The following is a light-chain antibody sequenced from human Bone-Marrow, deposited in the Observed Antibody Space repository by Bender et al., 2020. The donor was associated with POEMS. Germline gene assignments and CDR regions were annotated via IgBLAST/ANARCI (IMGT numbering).Light chain of an antibody. CDR1: DSNFGGNN. Sequence: QSVLTQPPSASGTPGQSVIISCSGTDSNFGGNNVNWYQHLPGSAPRLVVYSNYQRPSGVPARFSASKSGSTASLTISGLQPEDEADYYCSSLSSSNTWVFGQGTKVTVL. J-gene: IGLJ3*02. CDR3: SSLSSSNTWV. CDR2: SNY. V-gene: IGLV1-44*01.